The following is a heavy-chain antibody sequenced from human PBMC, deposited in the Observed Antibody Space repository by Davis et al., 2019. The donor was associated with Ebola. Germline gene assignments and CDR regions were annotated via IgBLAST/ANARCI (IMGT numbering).Heavy chain of an antibody. J-gene: IGHJ4*03. V-gene: IGHV3-7*03. CDR1: GFTFSAYW. CDR3: ARRGGKWELLNFDY. D-gene: IGHD1-26*01. Sequence: GGSLRLSCAASGFTFSAYWMSWVRQAPGKGLEWVANIKQDGSEKYYVDSVKGRFTISRDNAKNSLYLQMSSLRAEDTAVYYCARRGGKWELLNFDYWGKGTTVTVSS. CDR2: IKQDGSEK.